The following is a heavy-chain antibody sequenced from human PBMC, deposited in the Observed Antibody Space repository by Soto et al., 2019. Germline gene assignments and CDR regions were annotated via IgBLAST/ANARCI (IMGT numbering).Heavy chain of an antibody. J-gene: IGHJ5*02. D-gene: IGHD3-10*01. CDR3: AREYGSGSSPPWFDP. CDR1: GFTFDVYG. CDR2: INRSGERT. Sequence: EVQLVESGGGVVRPGGSLRISCAASGFTFDVYGMSWVRQVPGKGLEWVSGINRSGERTGYADSVKGRFTISRDNAKNSLYLQINSLRAEDTAFYYCAREYGSGSSPPWFDPWGQGTLVTGSS. V-gene: IGHV3-20*04.